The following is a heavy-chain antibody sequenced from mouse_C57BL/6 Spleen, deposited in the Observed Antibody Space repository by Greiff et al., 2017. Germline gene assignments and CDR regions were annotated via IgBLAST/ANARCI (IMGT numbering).Heavy chain of an antibody. CDR3: ARYDYDHYFDY. CDR1: GYAFTNYL. D-gene: IGHD2-4*01. Sequence: VQLVESGAELVRPGTSVKVSCKASGYAFTNYLIEWVKQRPGQGLEWIGVINPGSGGTNYNEKFKGKATLTADKSSSTAYMQLSSLTSEDSAVYFCARYDYDHYFDYWGQGTTLTVSS. V-gene: IGHV1-54*01. J-gene: IGHJ2*01. CDR2: INPGSGGT.